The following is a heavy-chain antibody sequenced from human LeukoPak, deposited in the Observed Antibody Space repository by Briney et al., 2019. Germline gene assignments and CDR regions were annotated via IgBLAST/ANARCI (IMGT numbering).Heavy chain of an antibody. Sequence: GGSRRLSCAASGFTFSSYAMHWVRQAPGKGLEWVAVISYDGSNKYYADSVKGRFTISRDNSKNTLYLQMNSLRAEDTAVYYCARALFGVVNNWFDPWGQGTLVTVSS. V-gene: IGHV3-30*01. D-gene: IGHD3-3*01. CDR1: GFTFSSYA. CDR3: ARALFGVVNNWFDP. CDR2: ISYDGSNK. J-gene: IGHJ5*02.